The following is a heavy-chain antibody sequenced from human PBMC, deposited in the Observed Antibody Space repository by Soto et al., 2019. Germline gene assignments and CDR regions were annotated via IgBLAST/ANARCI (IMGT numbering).Heavy chain of an antibody. CDR2: IYTSGST. CDR3: ARDLRFILGGIPGTGGRYSYKYGRDG. D-gene: IGHD1-20*01. J-gene: IGHJ6*02. V-gene: IGHV4-4*07. Sequence: SETLSLTCTVSGGSISSSYWSWIRQRAGKGLEWLGRIYTSGSTNYNPSLKSRVTMSVDTSQNQFSLKLSSVTAAVTAAFYCARDLRFILGGIPGTGGRYSYKYGRDGWGQGTRVTVCS. CDR1: GGSISSSY.